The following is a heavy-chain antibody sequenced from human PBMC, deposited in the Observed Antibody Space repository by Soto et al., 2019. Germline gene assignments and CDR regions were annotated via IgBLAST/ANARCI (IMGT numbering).Heavy chain of an antibody. D-gene: IGHD3-22*01. J-gene: IGHJ5*02. CDR1: GCTFNSYD. CDR2: IIPIVETP. CDR3: ARLSRPNYYDTSGFFPADWFDP. V-gene: IGHV1-69*13. Sequence: SVNVSCKASGCTFNSYDINWARQAPGQGLEWMGGIIPIVETPKYAQKFQGRVTITADESTNTVYMELSSLRSEDTAMYYCARLSRPNYYDTSGFFPADWFDPWGQGTLVTVSS.